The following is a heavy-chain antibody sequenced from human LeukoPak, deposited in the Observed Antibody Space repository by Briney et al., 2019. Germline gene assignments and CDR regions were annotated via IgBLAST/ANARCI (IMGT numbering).Heavy chain of an antibody. D-gene: IGHD6-13*01. CDR2: IKEDGSER. CDR3: AKNHYSSSRDYFDY. Sequence: GGSLRLSCEGSAFIFSGHWMNWVRQTPGKGLEWVASIKEDGSERQYVDSVKGRFSISRDNTKGSLFLQLNSLRAEDTAVYYCAKNHYSSSRDYFDYWGQGTLVTVSS. V-gene: IGHV3-7*03. J-gene: IGHJ4*02. CDR1: AFIFSGHW.